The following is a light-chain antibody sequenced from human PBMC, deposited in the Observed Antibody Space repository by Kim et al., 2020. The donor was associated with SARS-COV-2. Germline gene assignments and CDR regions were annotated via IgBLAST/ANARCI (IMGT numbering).Light chain of an antibody. Sequence: SAFVGGRVTITCRASQSISSWLAWYQQKPGKAPKLLIYDASSLESGVPSRFSGSGSGTEFTLTISSLQPDDFATYYCQQYNSYPYTFGQGTKLEI. J-gene: IGKJ2*01. CDR2: DAS. V-gene: IGKV1-5*01. CDR3: QQYNSYPYT. CDR1: QSISSW.